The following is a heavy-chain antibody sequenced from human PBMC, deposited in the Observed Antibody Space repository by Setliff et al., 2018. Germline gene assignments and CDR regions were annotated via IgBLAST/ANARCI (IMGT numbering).Heavy chain of an antibody. D-gene: IGHD1-26*01. J-gene: IGHJ3*01. CDR3: VRDQRVGANADDAFRL. Sequence: ASVKVSCKASGYAFTSFGVNWVRQAPGQGLEWMGWISPYNGITRYAQTLQGRVTMTTDTSTKTAYMELRSLRSDDTAVYYCVRDQRVGANADDAFRLWGQGTSVTVSS. V-gene: IGHV1-18*01. CDR2: ISPYNGIT. CDR1: GYAFTSFG.